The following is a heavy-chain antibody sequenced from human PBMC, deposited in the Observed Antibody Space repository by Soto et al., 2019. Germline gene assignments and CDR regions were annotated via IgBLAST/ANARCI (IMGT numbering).Heavy chain of an antibody. CDR2: IRSKANSYAT. CDR3: TREDYYDNTAWGMDV. J-gene: IGHJ6*02. CDR1: GFTFSGSA. D-gene: IGHD3-22*01. Sequence: GGSLRLSCAASGFTFSGSAMHWVRQASGKGLEWVGRIRSKANSYATAYAALVKGRFTISRDDSKNTAYLQMNSLKTEDTAVYYCTREDYYDNTAWGMDVWGQGTTVTVSS. V-gene: IGHV3-73*01.